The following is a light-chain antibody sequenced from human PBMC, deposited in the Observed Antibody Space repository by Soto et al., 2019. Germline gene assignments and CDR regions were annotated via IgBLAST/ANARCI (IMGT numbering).Light chain of an antibody. CDR1: QSVSSN. Sequence: EIVMTQSPATLSVSPGERATLSCRASQSVSSNLAWYQQKPGQAPRLLIYGASTWATGIPARFSGSGSGTEFTLTISSLQSEDFATYYCQQYNSYSATFGQGTKVEIK. CDR3: QQYNSYSAT. CDR2: GAS. V-gene: IGKV3-15*01. J-gene: IGKJ1*01.